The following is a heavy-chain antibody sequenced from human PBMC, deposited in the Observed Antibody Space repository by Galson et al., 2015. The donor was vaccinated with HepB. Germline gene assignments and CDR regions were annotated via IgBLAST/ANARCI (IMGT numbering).Heavy chain of an antibody. Sequence: SLRLSCAASGFTFSTSAMNWVRQAPGKGLEWVSTISGSGSNTFYADSVKGRFTISRDSSKNTLYLQMSSLRAEDTAVYYCAKGIWEYYDNRVFDSWGQGTQVTVSS. CDR1: GFTFSTSA. CDR3: AKGIWEYYDNRVFDS. CDR2: ISGSGSNT. J-gene: IGHJ4*02. V-gene: IGHV3-23*01. D-gene: IGHD3-22*01.